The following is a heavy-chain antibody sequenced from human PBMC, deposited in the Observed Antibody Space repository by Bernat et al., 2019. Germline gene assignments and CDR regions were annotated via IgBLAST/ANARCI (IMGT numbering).Heavy chain of an antibody. J-gene: IGHJ6*03. Sequence: EVQLLESGGGLVQPGGSLRLSCAASGFTFSSYDMNWVRQAPGKGLEWVSGISSSGDNTWYADSVKGRFTISRDNSKNSLYLQMNSLRAEDTAVYYCARDARDCSGGVCYNYYYYMDVWGKGTTVTVSS. D-gene: IGHD2-8*02. CDR1: GFTFSSYD. CDR2: ISSSGDNT. V-gene: IGHV3-23*01. CDR3: ARDARDCSGGVCYNYYYYMDV.